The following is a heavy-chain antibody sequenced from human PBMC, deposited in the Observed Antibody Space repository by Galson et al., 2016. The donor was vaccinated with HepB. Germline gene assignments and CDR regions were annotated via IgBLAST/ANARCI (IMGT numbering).Heavy chain of an antibody. J-gene: IGHJ5*02. V-gene: IGHV3-23*01. CDR3: AKGNIVQVPAAPYA. CDR1: GFTFSNYA. CDR2: ISGSGDTT. Sequence: SLRLSCAASGFTFSNYAMSWVRQAPGKGLEWVSSISGSGDTTYDADAVRGRFTISSDNSRNTLSLQMDSLRAEDSAIYYCAKGNIVQVPAAPYAWGQGALVTVSS. D-gene: IGHD2-2*01.